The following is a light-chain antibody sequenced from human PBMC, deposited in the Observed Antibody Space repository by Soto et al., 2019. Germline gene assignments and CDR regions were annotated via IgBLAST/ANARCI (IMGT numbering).Light chain of an antibody. Sequence: QSAMTQPACVSGSPGQSITISCTGTSSDVGAYNLVSWYQHLPDKAPKLIISEVTNRPSGVSDRFSGSKSGNTASLTISGLQAEDEADYYCASLTTTNFVFGSGTKLTVL. CDR3: ASLTTTNFV. CDR2: EVT. V-gene: IGLV2-14*01. CDR1: SSDVGAYNL. J-gene: IGLJ1*01.